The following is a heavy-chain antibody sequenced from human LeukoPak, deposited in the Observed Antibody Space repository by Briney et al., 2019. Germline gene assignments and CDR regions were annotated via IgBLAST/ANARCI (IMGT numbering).Heavy chain of an antibody. D-gene: IGHD3-3*01. V-gene: IGHV4-34*01. J-gene: IGHJ4*02. CDR2: INHSGST. CDR3: ARGRPYYDFWSGYQTLFDY. CDR1: GGSFSGYY. Sequence: SETLSLTCAVYGGSFSGYYWSWIRQPPGKGLELIGEINHSGSTNYNPSLNSRVTISVDTSKNQFSLKLSSVTAADTAVYYCARGRPYYDFWSGYQTLFDYWGQGTLVTVSS.